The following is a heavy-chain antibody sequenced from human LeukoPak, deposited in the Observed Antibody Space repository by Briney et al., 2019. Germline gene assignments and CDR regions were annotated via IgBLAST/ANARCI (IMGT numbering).Heavy chain of an antibody. J-gene: IGHJ4*02. D-gene: IGHD3-3*01. CDR3: ARDPGYYDFWSGNY. CDR2: IIPIFGTA. CDR1: GGTFSSYA. Sequence: ASVTVSCTASGGTFSSYAISWVRQAPGQGLEWMGGIIPIFGTANYAQKFQGRVTITADESTSTAYMELSSLRSEDTAVYYCARDPGYYDFWSGNYWGQGTLVTVSS. V-gene: IGHV1-69*13.